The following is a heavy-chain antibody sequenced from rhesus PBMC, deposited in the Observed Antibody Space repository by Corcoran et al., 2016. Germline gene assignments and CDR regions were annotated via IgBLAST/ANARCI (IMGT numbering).Heavy chain of an antibody. Sequence: QVLLQESGPGLVKPSATLSRTCTVSAGSMSSNYWSWIRQSPGTGLAWIGYIHGGSGSNSDNPALKRRVTFSRDTAKNQFSLKLTSVTAADTAVYYCARLVAGSGLDSWGQGVVVTVSS. CDR1: AGSMSSNY. D-gene: IGHD6-37*01. V-gene: IGHV4-147*01. CDR3: ARLVAGSGLDS. J-gene: IGHJ6*01. CDR2: IHGGSGSN.